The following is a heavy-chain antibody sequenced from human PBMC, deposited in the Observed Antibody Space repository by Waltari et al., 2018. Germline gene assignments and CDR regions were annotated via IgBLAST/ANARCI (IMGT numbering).Heavy chain of an antibody. J-gene: IGHJ6*02. CDR2: INPSGGST. Sequence: QVQPVQSGAEVKKPGASVKISCKTSEYTFTSSYIHWVRQAPGQGLEWMGIINPSGGSTIYAQKFQGRVTMTRDTSTSTVYMELSSLRSEDTAVYYCARDTGALWMDVWGQGTTVTVSS. D-gene: IGHD2-21*01. V-gene: IGHV1-46*01. CDR3: ARDTGALWMDV. CDR1: EYTFTSSY.